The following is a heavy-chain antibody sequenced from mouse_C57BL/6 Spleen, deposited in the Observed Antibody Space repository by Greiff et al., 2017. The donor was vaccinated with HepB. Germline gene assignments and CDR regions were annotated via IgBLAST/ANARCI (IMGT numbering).Heavy chain of an antibody. CDR2: ISSGGDYI. J-gene: IGHJ4*01. CDR3: TREGDYGPMDY. D-gene: IGHD2-4*01. CDR1: GFTFSSYA. V-gene: IGHV5-9-1*02. Sequence: EVQLVESGEGLVKPGGSLKLSCAASGFTFSSYAMSWVRQTPEKRLEWVAYISSGGDYIYYADTVKGRFTISRDNARNTMYLQMSSLKSEDTAMYYCTREGDYGPMDYWGQGTSVTVSS.